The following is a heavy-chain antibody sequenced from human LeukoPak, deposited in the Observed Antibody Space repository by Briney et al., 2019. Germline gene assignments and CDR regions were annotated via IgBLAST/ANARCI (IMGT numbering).Heavy chain of an antibody. Sequence: GGSLRLFCAASGFTFSSSWMSWVRQAPGKGLEWVANIKQDGSEKSYVDSVKGRFTISRDNAKNSLYLQMNSLRAEDTAIYYCTRVGYIDEGIDYWGQGTLVTVSS. V-gene: IGHV3-7*04. CDR1: GFTFSSSW. CDR3: TRVGYIDEGIDY. D-gene: IGHD5-24*01. J-gene: IGHJ4*02. CDR2: IKQDGSEK.